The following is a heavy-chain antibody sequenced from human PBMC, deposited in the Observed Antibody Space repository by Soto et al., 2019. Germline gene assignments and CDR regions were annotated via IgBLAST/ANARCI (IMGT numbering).Heavy chain of an antibody. CDR2: IIPIFGTA. CDR1: GGTFSSYA. D-gene: IGHD5-18*01. J-gene: IGHJ4*02. V-gene: IGHV1-69*13. Sequence: ASVKVSCKASGGTFSSYAISWVRQAPGQGLEWMGGIIPIFGTANYAQKFQGRVTITADESTSTAYMELSSLRSEDTAVYYCALGYSYGHDPDYWGQGTLVTVSS. CDR3: ALGYSYGHDPDY.